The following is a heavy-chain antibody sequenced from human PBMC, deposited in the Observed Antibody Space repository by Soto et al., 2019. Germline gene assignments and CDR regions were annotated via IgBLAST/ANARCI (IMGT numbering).Heavy chain of an antibody. Sequence: ASAKVSCKASGYIFTNYYMHWVRQAPGQGLEWMGMIHPGGGSTSYAQKFQGRVTITADESTSTAYMELGSLRSEDTAVYYCARSVCGGDCPNRLDALDIWG. CDR2: IHPGGGST. CDR3: ARSVCGGDCPNRLDALDI. V-gene: IGHV1-46*01. CDR1: GYIFTNYY. J-gene: IGHJ3*02. D-gene: IGHD2-21*02.